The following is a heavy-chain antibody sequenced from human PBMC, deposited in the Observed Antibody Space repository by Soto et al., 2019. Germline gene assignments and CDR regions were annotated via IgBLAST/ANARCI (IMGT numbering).Heavy chain of an antibody. Sequence: VGSLRLSCVASGFTFGSRAMSWFRQAPVDGLEWVSSITDTGGDTKYADSVRGRFTISRDNSKNTLYLQMNSLRAEDTAVYYCAKDHLRPNWNHANFDYWGQGTLVTVSS. J-gene: IGHJ4*02. V-gene: IGHV3-23*01. CDR3: AKDHLRPNWNHANFDY. D-gene: IGHD1-1*01. CDR1: GFTFGSRA. CDR2: ITDTGGDT.